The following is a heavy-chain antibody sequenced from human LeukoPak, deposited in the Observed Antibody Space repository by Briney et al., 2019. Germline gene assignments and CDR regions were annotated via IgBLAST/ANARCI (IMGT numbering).Heavy chain of an antibody. CDR3: ARDRGLSATGIDP. V-gene: IGHV4-59*11. D-gene: IGHD3-9*01. J-gene: IGHJ5*02. CDR1: DGSISSHY. CDR2: IYYSGST. Sequence: SETLSLTCSVSDGSISSHYWSWIRQPPGKGLEWIGYIYYSGSTNYNPSLKSRVTISVDTPKNQFSLKLSSVTAADTAVYYCARDRGLSATGIDPWGQGTLVTVSS.